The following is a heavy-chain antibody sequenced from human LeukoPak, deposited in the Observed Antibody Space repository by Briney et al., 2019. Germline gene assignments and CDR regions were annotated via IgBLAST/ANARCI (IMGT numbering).Heavy chain of an antibody. CDR1: GFTFSSYA. V-gene: IGHV3-23*01. Sequence: LTGGSLRLSCAASGFTFSSYAMSWVRQAPGKGLEWVSAISGSGGSTYYADSVKGRFTISRDNSKNTLYLQMNSLRAEDTAVYYCARAGDILTGYYSGRYFDYWGQGTLVTVSS. J-gene: IGHJ4*02. CDR2: ISGSGGST. CDR3: ARAGDILTGYYSGRYFDY. D-gene: IGHD3-9*01.